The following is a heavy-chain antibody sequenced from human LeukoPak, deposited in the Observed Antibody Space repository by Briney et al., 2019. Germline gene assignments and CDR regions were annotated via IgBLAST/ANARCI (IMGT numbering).Heavy chain of an antibody. CDR1: GYSISSGNY. Sequence: KPSETLSLTCTVSGYSISSGNYWGWIRQPPGKGLEWIGSIYHSGSTYYNPSLKSRVTISVDTSKNQFSLKLSSVTAADTAVYYCANYDFWSGHGGGYWGQGTLVTVSS. V-gene: IGHV4-38-2*02. CDR2: IYHSGST. CDR3: ANYDFWSGHGGGY. D-gene: IGHD3-3*01. J-gene: IGHJ4*02.